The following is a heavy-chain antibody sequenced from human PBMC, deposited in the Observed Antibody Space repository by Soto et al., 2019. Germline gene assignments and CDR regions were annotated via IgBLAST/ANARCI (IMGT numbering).Heavy chain of an antibody. CDR2: INPNSGGT. Sequence: QVQLVQSGAEVKKPGASVKVSCKASGYTFTGYYMHWVRQAPGQGLEWMGWINPNSGGTNYAQKFQGRVTMTRDTSISTAYMELSRLRSDDTAVYYCARVELIGTVTTGSDGMDVWGQGTTVTVSS. V-gene: IGHV1-2*02. CDR3: ARVELIGTVTTGSDGMDV. J-gene: IGHJ6*02. D-gene: IGHD4-4*01. CDR1: GYTFTGYY.